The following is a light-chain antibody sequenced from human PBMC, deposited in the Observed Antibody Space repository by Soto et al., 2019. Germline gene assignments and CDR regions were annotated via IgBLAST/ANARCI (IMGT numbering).Light chain of an antibody. V-gene: IGKV1-39*01. Sequence: DIQMTQSPSSLSASVGDRVTITCRASQSISNSVNWYQQKPGKVPKLLVSATSRLQSGVPSRFIGSGSGTDFTLNITSLQPEDFASYYCQQGYSTPADTFGQGTKLEIK. CDR1: QSISNS. CDR3: QQGYSTPADT. J-gene: IGKJ2*01. CDR2: ATS.